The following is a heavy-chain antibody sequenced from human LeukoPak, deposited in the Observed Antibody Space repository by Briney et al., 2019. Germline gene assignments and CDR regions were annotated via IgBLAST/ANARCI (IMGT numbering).Heavy chain of an antibody. J-gene: IGHJ4*02. Sequence: GGSLRLSCAASGFTFSTYEMNWVRQAPGKGLEWLSYISSSGNSMYYADSVKGRFTVSRDNAKNSLYLQMNSLRAEDTAVYYCARVQGSGSYFRYYFDYWGQGTLVTVSS. CDR1: GFTFSTYE. CDR2: ISSSGNSM. CDR3: ARVQGSGSYFRYYFDY. D-gene: IGHD3-10*01. V-gene: IGHV3-48*03.